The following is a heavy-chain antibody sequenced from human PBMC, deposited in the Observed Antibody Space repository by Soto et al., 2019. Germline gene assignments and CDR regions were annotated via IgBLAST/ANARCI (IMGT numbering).Heavy chain of an antibody. J-gene: IGHJ4*02. D-gene: IGHD5-12*01. CDR3: ARNQRLLRPGYRDY. CDR1: GFSFSSHS. CDR2: IGDDPAYV. V-gene: IGHV3-21*02. Sequence: EVQLVESGGGLVKPGGSLRLSCAASGFSFSSHSMDWVRQAPGKGLEWVSSIGDDPAYVYYADSVRGRFTISRDNAESSLFLQMNSLRAEDTAVYYFARNQRLLRPGYRDYWGQGTLVTVSS.